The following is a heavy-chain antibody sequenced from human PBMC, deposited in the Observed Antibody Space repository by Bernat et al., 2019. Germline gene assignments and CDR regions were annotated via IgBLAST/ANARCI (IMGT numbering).Heavy chain of an antibody. CDR3: TRRWSGYDYCYYGMDV. CDR1: GFTFSGSA. V-gene: IGHV3-73*01. CDR2: IRSKANSYAT. J-gene: IGHJ6*02. D-gene: IGHD5-12*01. Sequence: EVQLVESGGGLVQPGGSLKLSCAASGFTFSGSAMHWVRQASGKGLEWVGRIRSKANSYATAYAASVKGRFTISSDDSKNTAYLQMNSLKTEDTAVYYCTRRWSGYDYCYYGMDVWGQGTTVTVSS.